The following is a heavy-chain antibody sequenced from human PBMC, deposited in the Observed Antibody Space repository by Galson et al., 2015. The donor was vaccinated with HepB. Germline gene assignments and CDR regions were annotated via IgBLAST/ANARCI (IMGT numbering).Heavy chain of an antibody. V-gene: IGHV3-30*18. J-gene: IGHJ6*02. Sequence: SLRLSCAASGFTFRNFAINWVRPTPAKGLEWVAIVSHDGNDKFYPDSVKGRFTISRDNSNNTVFLYMNNLRPEDTAVYYCAKERSSISGVILVADSGMDVWGQGTTVTVSS. CDR2: VSHDGNDK. CDR3: AKERSSISGVILVADSGMDV. D-gene: IGHD3-3*01. CDR1: GFTFRNFA.